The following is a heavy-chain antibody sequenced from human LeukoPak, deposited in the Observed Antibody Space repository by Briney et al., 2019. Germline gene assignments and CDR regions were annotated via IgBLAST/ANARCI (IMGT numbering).Heavy chain of an antibody. CDR3: ARVGEYYDSSGLAVYYFDY. D-gene: IGHD3-22*01. V-gene: IGHV4-61*08. J-gene: IGHJ4*02. CDR1: GGSISSGDYY. Sequence: SQTLSLTCTVSGGSISSGDYYWSWIRQPPGKGLEWIGYIYYSGSTNYNPSLKSRVTISVDTSKNQFSLKLSSVTAADTAVYYCARVGEYYDSSGLAVYYFDYWGQGTLVTVSS. CDR2: IYYSGST.